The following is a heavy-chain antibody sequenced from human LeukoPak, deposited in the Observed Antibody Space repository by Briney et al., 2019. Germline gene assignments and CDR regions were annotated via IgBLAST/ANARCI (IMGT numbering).Heavy chain of an antibody. CDR2: IYYSGST. J-gene: IGHJ6*02. Sequence: SETLSLTCTVSGGSFSSGSYYWRWIRQPPGKGLEWIGYIYYSGSTNYNPSLKSRVTISVDTSKNQFSLKLSSVTAADTAVYYCARLVYYYGMDVWGQGTTVTVSS. CDR1: GGSFSSGSYY. V-gene: IGHV4-61*01. CDR3: ARLVYYYGMDV.